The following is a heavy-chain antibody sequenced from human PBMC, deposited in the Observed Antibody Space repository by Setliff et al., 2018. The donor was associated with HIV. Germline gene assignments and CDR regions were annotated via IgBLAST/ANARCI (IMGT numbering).Heavy chain of an antibody. CDR2: MSPNTGDT. Sequence: ASVKVSCKASGYTFISYDINWVRQAPGQGLDWMGWMSPNTGDTGFAQRFQDRFIMTSDTATNTAFLELKSLTSDDTAVYYCVSRQLGGVDFWGQGTLVTVS. V-gene: IGHV1-8*01. CDR3: VSRQLGGVDF. D-gene: IGHD2-8*02. CDR1: GYTFISYD. J-gene: IGHJ4*02.